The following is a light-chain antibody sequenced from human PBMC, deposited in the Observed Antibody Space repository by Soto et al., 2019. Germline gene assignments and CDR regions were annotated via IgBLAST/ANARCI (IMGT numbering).Light chain of an antibody. CDR3: ISYTSSSTRVV. J-gene: IGLJ2*01. CDR2: DVS. CDR1: NSDVGGYNY. Sequence: QSALTQPASVSGSPGQSITISCTGSNSDVGGYNYVSWYQQYPGKPPKLMIYDVSNRPSGVSHRFSGSKSGYTASLTISGLQAEDEANYYCISYTSSSTRVVFGGGTKLTVL. V-gene: IGLV2-14*03.